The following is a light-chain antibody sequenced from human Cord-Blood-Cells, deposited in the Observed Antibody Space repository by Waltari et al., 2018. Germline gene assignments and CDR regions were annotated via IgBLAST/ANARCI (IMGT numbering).Light chain of an antibody. V-gene: IGKV4-1*01. CDR1: QSVLYSSNNKNY. CDR2: WAS. CDR3: QQYYSTPLT. J-gene: IGKJ4*01. Sequence: DIVMTQSPDSLAVSLGESATINCKSSQSVLYSSNNKNYLAWSQQKPGQPPKLLIYWASTRESGVPDRFSGSGSGTDFTLTISSLQAEDVAVYYCQQYYSTPLTFGGGTKVEIK.